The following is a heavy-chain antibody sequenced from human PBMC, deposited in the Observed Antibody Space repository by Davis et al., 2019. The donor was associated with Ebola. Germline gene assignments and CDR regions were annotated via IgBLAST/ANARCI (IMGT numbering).Heavy chain of an antibody. CDR3: ARSRGITWFDP. CDR2: IYYSGST. D-gene: IGHD1-14*01. Sequence: MPSETLSLTCTVSGGSISSYYWSWIRQPPGKGLEWIGYIYYSGSTNYNPSLKSRVTISVDTSKNQFSLKLSSVTAADTAVYYCARSRGITWFDPWGQGTLVTVSS. CDR1: GGSISSYY. J-gene: IGHJ5*02. V-gene: IGHV4-59*12.